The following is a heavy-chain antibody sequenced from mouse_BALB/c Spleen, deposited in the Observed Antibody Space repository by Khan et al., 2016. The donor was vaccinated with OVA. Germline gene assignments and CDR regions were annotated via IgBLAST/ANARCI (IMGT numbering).Heavy chain of an antibody. CDR1: GYTFTSYT. CDR3: ARDFHYYGSRGAMDY. J-gene: IGHJ4*01. CDR2: IIPSSGYT. V-gene: IGHV1-4*01. D-gene: IGHD1-1*01. Sequence: VQLQESGADLARPGASVKMSCKASGYTFTSYTMHWVKQRPGQGLEWIGYIIPSSGYTNYNQKFKDMATLTADKSSSTAYMQLSSLTSEDSVVXYCARDFHYYGSRGAMDYWGQGTSVTVSS.